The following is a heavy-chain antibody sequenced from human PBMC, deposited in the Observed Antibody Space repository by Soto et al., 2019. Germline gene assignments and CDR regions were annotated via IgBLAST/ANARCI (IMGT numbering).Heavy chain of an antibody. D-gene: IGHD2-15*01. CDR2: INPSGGST. Sequence: ASVKVSCKASGYTFTSYYMHWVRQAPGQGLEWMGIINPSGGSTSYAQKFQGRVTMTRDTSTSTVYMELSSLGSEDTAVYYCARIISGGHFDFWGQGTLVTVSS. V-gene: IGHV1-46*01. CDR3: ARIISGGHFDF. CDR1: GYTFTSYY. J-gene: IGHJ4*02.